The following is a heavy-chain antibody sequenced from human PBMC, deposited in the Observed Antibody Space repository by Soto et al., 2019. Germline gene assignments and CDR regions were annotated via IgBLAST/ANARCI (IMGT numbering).Heavy chain of an antibody. CDR1: GGTSVSHW. D-gene: IGHD2-15*01. Sequence: RLSCAAAGGTSVSHWVRCISKTTGKGLEWVANIKQDGSEKYYVDSVKGRFTISRDNAKNSLYLQMNSLRAEDTAVYYCARDRSCSGGSCYPYYYYYYYMNVWGKGTTVTVSS. CDR2: IKQDGSEK. CDR3: ARDRSCSGGSCYPYYYYYYYMNV. J-gene: IGHJ6*03. V-gene: IGHV3-7*01.